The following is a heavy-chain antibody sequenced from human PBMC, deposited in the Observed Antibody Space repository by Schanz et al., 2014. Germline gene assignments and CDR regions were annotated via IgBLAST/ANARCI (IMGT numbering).Heavy chain of an antibody. CDR1: GFTFSTSA. Sequence: EVQLLEPGGGLVQPGGSLRLSCAASGFTFSTSAMSWVRQVPGKGLEWVSAILGLASTTYYADSVKSRFTISRDNFKGALYLQMSSLRAEDTAVYYCAKSLESCPGGRCSRGYFDYWGQGTLVTVSS. CDR3: AKSLESCPGGRCSRGYFDY. D-gene: IGHD2-8*02. CDR2: ILGLASTT. V-gene: IGHV3-23*01. J-gene: IGHJ4*02.